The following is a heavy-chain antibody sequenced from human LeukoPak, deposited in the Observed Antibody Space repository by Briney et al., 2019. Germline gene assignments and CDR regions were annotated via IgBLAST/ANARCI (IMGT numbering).Heavy chain of an antibody. CDR2: IYTTGKT. V-gene: IGHV4-4*07. CDR3: ARLEYCGASSCYGDY. D-gene: IGHD2-15*01. J-gene: IGHJ4*02. CDR1: GRSVGSYY. Sequence: SAKLSLTCSGDGRSVGSYYWGWIRQPAGKGKEWIGRIYTTGKTNYNPSLRSRVTMSVDTSKNQFSLKLSSVTAADTAMYYCARLEYCGASSCYGDYWGRGIVVTVSS.